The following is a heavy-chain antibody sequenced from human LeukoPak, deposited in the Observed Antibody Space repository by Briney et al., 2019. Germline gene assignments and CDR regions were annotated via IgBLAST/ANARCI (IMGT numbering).Heavy chain of an antibody. Sequence: GGSLRLFCTASVFTFSSYAKSGLRRARGKGVEGVSAISGSGGSTYYADSVKGRFTISRDNSKNTLYLQMNSLRAEDTAVYYCARERGYSGYDDYWGQGTLVTVSS. CDR2: ISGSGGST. V-gene: IGHV3-23*01. CDR1: VFTFSSYA. J-gene: IGHJ4*02. D-gene: IGHD5-12*01. CDR3: ARERGYSGYDDY.